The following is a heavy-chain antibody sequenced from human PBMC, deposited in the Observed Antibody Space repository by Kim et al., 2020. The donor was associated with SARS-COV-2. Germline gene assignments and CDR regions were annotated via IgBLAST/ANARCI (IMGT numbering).Heavy chain of an antibody. CDR1: GGTFSSYA. J-gene: IGHJ6*02. D-gene: IGHD6-6*01. CDR2: IIPIFGTA. Sequence: SVKVSCKASGGTFSSYAISWVRQAPGQGLEWMGGIIPIFGTANYAQKFQGRVTITADESTSTAYMELSSLRSEDTAVYYRARGYSSSPFLYVRVGMDVWGQGTTVTVSS. CDR3: ARGYSSSPFLYVRVGMDV. V-gene: IGHV1-69*13.